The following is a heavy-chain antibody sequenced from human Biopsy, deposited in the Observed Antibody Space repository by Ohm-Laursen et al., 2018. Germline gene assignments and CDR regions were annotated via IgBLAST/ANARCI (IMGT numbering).Heavy chain of an antibody. CDR1: GDSISSYY. V-gene: IGHV4-59*08. J-gene: IGHJ1*01. CDR2: ISHTGYT. Sequence: SQTLSLTCTVSGDSISSYYWTWIRQPPGKGLEWTGHISHTGYTSYKSSLKSRVTISLDTSRKHFSLRLTSLAAADTAVYYCARGSNEYGGLYFPHWGQGTLVTVSS. CDR3: ARGSNEYGGLYFPH. D-gene: IGHD4-23*01.